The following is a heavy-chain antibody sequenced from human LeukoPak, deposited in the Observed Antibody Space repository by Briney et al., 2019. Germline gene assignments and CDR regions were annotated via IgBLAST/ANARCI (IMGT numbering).Heavy chain of an antibody. Sequence: RASVKFSCKTYGFSFSSSAVKWVRQARGQRLEWIGWIVVGSGNTNYAQKFQERVTITRDTSTSTAYMEVGSLRSEDTAVYYCAADRQCSSTRCYPYNFDYWGQGTLVTVSS. V-gene: IGHV1-58*01. D-gene: IGHD2-2*01. CDR3: AADRQCSSTRCYPYNFDY. J-gene: IGHJ4*02. CDR2: IVVGSGNT. CDR1: GFSFSSSA.